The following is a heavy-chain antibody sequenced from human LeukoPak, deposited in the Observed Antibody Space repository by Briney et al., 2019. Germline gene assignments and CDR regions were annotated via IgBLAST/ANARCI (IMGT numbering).Heavy chain of an antibody. CDR1: GGSISSNSHY. D-gene: IGHD6-25*01. CDR3: ARERRQRHYVDY. CDR2: IYYSGSS. V-gene: IGHV4-39*02. Sequence: PSETLSLTCKVSGGSISSNSHYWGWIRQPPGKGLEWIGSIYYSGSSYYNPSLQSRVTISVDTSKNQFSLKLGSVTAADTAVHYCARERRQRHYVDYWGQGTLVTVSS. J-gene: IGHJ4*02.